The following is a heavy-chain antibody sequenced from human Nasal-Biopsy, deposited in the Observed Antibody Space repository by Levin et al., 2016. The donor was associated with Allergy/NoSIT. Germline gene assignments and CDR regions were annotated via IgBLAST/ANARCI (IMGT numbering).Heavy chain of an antibody. CDR2: VYPGDSHS. CDR1: GYSFADYW. V-gene: IGHV5-51*01. J-gene: IGHJ6*02. Sequence: GESLKISCKGSGYSFADYWIAWVRQLPGKGLEWMGMVYPGDSHSRYGPSFEGHVTISADKSTSTAYLQWSSLTASDTAIYYCARHRDYSFVSGTFTGYGLDVWGQGTTVTVSS. D-gene: IGHD3-9*01. CDR3: ARHRDYSFVSGTFTGYGLDV.